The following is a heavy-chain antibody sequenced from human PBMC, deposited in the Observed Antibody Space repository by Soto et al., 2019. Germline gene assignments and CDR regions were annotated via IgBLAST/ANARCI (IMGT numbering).Heavy chain of an antibody. J-gene: IGHJ3*02. Sequence: GGSLRLSCAASGFTVSSNYMSWVRQAPGKGLEWVSVIYSGGSTYYADSVKGRFTISRDNSKNTLYLQMNSLRAEDTAVYYCARDLLRDDAFDIWGQGTMVTVSS. CDR2: IYSGGST. CDR3: ARDLLRDDAFDI. CDR1: GFTVSSNY. V-gene: IGHV3-66*01. D-gene: IGHD3-16*01.